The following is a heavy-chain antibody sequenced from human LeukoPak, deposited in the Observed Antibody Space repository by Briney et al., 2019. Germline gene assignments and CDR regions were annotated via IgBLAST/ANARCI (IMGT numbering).Heavy chain of an antibody. J-gene: IGHJ4*02. Sequence: GGSLRLSCAASGFTVSYNYMSWVRQAPGKGLDWVSVIYSGGSTYYADSVKGRFTISRDNSKDTLYLQMTSLRAEDTAMYYCAGNDYGYYFDYWGQGTLVTVSS. CDR2: IYSGGST. V-gene: IGHV3-66*01. D-gene: IGHD4-17*01. CDR1: GFTVSYNY. CDR3: AGNDYGYYFDY.